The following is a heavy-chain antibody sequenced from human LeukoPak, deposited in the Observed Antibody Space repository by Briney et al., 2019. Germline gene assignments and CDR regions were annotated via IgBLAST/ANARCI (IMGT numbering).Heavy chain of an antibody. J-gene: IGHJ4*02. Sequence: GGSLRLSCAASGFTFSSYWMSWVRQAPGKGLEWVANIKQDGSEKYYVDSVKGRFTISRDNAKNSLYLQMNSLRAEDTAVYYCATEGLVRGVIFENWGQGTLVTVSS. V-gene: IGHV3-7*01. CDR3: ATEGLVRGVIFEN. CDR1: GFTFSSYW. D-gene: IGHD3-10*01. CDR2: IKQDGSEK.